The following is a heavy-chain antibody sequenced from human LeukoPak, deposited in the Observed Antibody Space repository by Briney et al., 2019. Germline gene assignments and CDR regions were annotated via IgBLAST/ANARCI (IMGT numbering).Heavy chain of an antibody. CDR3: AREGTIFGVVEYFQH. J-gene: IGHJ1*01. CDR2: IYTSGST. V-gene: IGHV4-4*07. Sequence: SETLSLTCTVSGGSISSYYGSWLRQPGGKGREWIGRIYTSGSTNYTPSLKSRVTMSVATSKNQFSLKLSSVTAADTAVYYRAREGTIFGVVEYFQHWGQGTLVTVSS. D-gene: IGHD3-3*01. CDR1: GGSISSYY.